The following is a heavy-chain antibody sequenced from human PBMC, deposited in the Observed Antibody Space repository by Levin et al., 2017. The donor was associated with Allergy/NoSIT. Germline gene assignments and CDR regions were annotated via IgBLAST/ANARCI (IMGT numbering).Heavy chain of an antibody. J-gene: IGHJ4*02. V-gene: IGHV3-15*01. Sequence: NAGGSLRLSCAASGFTFSNAWMSWVRQAPGKGLEWVGRIKSKTDGGATDYAAPVKGRFTISRDESKNTLYLQMNSLKTEDTAVYYCTTDCCSWDRGRIAAAPSPDYWGQGTLVTVSS. CDR3: TTDCCSWDRGRIAAAPSPDY. CDR2: IKSKTDGGAT. CDR1: GFTFSNAW. D-gene: IGHD6-13*01.